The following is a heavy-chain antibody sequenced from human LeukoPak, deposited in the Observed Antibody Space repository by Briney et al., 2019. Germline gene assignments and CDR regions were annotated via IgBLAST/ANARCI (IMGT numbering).Heavy chain of an antibody. CDR3: ARRAVGNSYYHSMDV. CDR1: GYTFISYD. Sequence: ASVKVSCKASGYTFISYDINWVRQVTGQGLEWMGWMNPNSGNTGYAQKFQGRVTITRNTSISTAFMELSSLRSEDTAVYYCARRAVGNSYYHSMDVWGKGTTVTVSS. V-gene: IGHV1-8*03. D-gene: IGHD6-19*01. CDR2: MNPNSGNT. J-gene: IGHJ6*03.